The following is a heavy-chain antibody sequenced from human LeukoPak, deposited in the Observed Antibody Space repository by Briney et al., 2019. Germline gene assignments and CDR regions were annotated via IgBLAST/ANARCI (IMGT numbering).Heavy chain of an antibody. CDR3: ARDPGGMDV. Sequence: PGGSLRLSCAASGFTFSSYGMHWVREAPGKGLEWVAVIWYDGSNKYYADSVKGRFTISRDNSKNTLYLQMNSLRAEDTAVYYCARDPGGMDVWGKGTTVTVSS. J-gene: IGHJ6*04. CDR2: IWYDGSNK. V-gene: IGHV3-33*01. CDR1: GFTFSSYG.